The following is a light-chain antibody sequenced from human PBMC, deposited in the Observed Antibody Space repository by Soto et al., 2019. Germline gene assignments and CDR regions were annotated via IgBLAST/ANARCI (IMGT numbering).Light chain of an antibody. CDR3: VAWDDTLDAQV. J-gene: IGLJ3*02. Sequence: QSVLTQPPSVSGAPGQRVTISCTGSSSNIGAGYDVHWYQQLPGTAPKLLIYGNSNRPSGVPDRFSGSKSGTSASLAITGLQAEDEADYYCVAWDDTLDAQVFGGGTKVTVL. CDR2: GNS. CDR1: SSNIGAGYD. V-gene: IGLV1-40*01.